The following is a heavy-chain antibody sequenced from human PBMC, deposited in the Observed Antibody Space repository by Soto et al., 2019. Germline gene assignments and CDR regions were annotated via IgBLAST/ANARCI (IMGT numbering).Heavy chain of an antibody. Sequence: QVQLQESGPGLVKPSQTLSLTCTVSGGSISTNDYNWRWIRQSPDRGLEWLGHIYHGGTTYNNPSLKSRITISVDTSQNQFSLKLNSVSAADTAVYYCARVPSGDKVDYWGQGILVTVSS. J-gene: IGHJ4*02. CDR2: IYHGGTT. CDR3: ARVPSGDKVDY. V-gene: IGHV4-30-4*01. CDR1: GGSISTNDYN. D-gene: IGHD7-27*01.